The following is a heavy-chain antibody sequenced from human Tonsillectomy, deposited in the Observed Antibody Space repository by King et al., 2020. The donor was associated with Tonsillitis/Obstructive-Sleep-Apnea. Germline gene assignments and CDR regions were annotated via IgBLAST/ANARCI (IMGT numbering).Heavy chain of an antibody. D-gene: IGHD6-19*01. V-gene: IGHV1-69*04. J-gene: IGHJ4*02. CDR3: AIGVSDYYASSGPVH. CDR1: GGTFNSYA. Sequence: QLVQSGAEVKKPGSSVKVSCKASGGTFNSYAINWVRQAPGQGLEWMGKFNLIYAMGDYAETFQGRVTITADKPTTTAYVELSGLRSDDTAVYYCAIGVSDYYASSGPVHGGQGTVDTVSS. CDR2: FNLIYAMG.